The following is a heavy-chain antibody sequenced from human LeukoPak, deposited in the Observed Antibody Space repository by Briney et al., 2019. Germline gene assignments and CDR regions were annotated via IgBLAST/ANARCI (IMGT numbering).Heavy chain of an antibody. J-gene: IGHJ2*01. V-gene: IGHV4-59*01. CDR1: GGSISSYY. CDR2: IYYSGST. D-gene: IGHD1-26*01. Sequence: PSETLSLTCTVSGGSISSYYWSWIRQPPGKGLEWIGYIYYSGSTNYNPSLKGRVTISVDTSKNQFTLKLSSVTAADTAVYYCARVGMTFRYFDLWGRGTLVTVSS. CDR3: ARVGMTFRYFDL.